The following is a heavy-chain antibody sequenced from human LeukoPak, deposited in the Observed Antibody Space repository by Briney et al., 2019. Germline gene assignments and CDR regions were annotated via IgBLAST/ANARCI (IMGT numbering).Heavy chain of an antibody. V-gene: IGHV4-59*01. CDR3: ARDSFVDGLYYYYMDV. CDR1: GGSISSYY. Sequence: SETLSLTCTVSGGSISSYYWSWIRQPPGKGLEWIGYIYYSGSTNYNPSLKSRVTISVDTSKNQFSLKLSSMTAADTAVYYCARDSFVDGLYYYYMDVWGKGTTVTVSS. D-gene: IGHD3-10*01. CDR2: IYYSGST. J-gene: IGHJ6*03.